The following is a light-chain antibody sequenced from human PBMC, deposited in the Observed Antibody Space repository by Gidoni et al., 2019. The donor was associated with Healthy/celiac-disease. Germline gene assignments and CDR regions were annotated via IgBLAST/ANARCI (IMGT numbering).Light chain of an antibody. V-gene: IGKV1-39*01. CDR2: AAS. CDR1: QSISSY. Sequence: DIQMTPSPSSLSASVGDRVTITCRASQSISSYVNWYQQKPGKAPKLLIYAASSLQSGVPSRFSGSGSGTDCTLTISSLQPEDFATYYWQQSYSTPLTFGGGTKVEIK. CDR3: QQSYSTPLT. J-gene: IGKJ4*01.